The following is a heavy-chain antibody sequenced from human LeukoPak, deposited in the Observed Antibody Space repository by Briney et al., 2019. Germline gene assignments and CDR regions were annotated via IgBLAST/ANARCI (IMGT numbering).Heavy chain of an antibody. J-gene: IGHJ6*02. CDR3: ARLCGYAAAAGMDV. D-gene: IGHD6-13*01. V-gene: IGHV4-39*07. CDR2: INHSGST. CDR1: GGSISSSSYY. Sequence: PSETLSLTCTVSGGSISSSSYYWGWIRQPPGKGLEWIGEINHSGSTNYNPSLKSRVTISVDTSKNQFYLKLSSVTAADTAVYYCARLCGYAAAAGMDVWGQGTTVTVSS.